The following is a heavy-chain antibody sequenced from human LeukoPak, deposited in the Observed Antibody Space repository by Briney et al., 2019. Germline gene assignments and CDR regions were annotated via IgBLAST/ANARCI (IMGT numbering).Heavy chain of an antibody. CDR3: ARGNFDPRLHSSGWYRVDY. CDR1: GYTFTSYA. CDR2: INTNTGNP. Sequence: ASVKVSCKASGYTFTSYAMNWVRQAPGQGLEWMGWINTNTGNPTYAQGFTGRFVFSSDTSVGTAYLQISSLKAEDTAVYYCARGNFDPRLHSSGWYRVDYWGQGTLVTVSS. V-gene: IGHV7-4-1*02. D-gene: IGHD6-19*01. J-gene: IGHJ4*02.